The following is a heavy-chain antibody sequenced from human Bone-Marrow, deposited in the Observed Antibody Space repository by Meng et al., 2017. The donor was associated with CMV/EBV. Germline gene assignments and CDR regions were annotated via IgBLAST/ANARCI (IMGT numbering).Heavy chain of an antibody. V-gene: IGHV4-59*01. CDR1: SDSISSYY. CDR2: IFYGGST. D-gene: IGHD5-12*01. J-gene: IGHJ4*02. CDR3: ARVPAFWGNSGDL. Sequence: SETLSLTCAVSSDSISSYYWSWIRQPPGKGLEWIGHIFYGGSTNYNPSLKSRVTISADTSKRQFSLKVSSVTAADTAVYYCARVPAFWGNSGDLWGQGTLVTVSS.